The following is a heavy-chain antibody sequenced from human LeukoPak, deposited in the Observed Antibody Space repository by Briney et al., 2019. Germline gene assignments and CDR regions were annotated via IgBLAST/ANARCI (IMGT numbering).Heavy chain of an antibody. CDR1: GGSFSGYY. CDR3: ARGLGLVGDY. CDR2: INHSGST. D-gene: IGHD1-26*01. V-gene: IGHV4-34*01. J-gene: IGHJ4*02. Sequence: SETLSLTCAVYGGSFSGYYWSWIRQPPGKGLEWIGEINHSGSTNYNPSLKSRVTISVDTSKNQFSLKLSSVTAADTAVYYCARGLGLVGDYWGQGTPVTVSS.